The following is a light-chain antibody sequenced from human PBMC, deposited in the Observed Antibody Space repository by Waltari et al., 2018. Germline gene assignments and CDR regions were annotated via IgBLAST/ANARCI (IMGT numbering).Light chain of an antibody. CDR2: TAS. CDR3: QQSYTTPLT. V-gene: IGKV1-39*01. Sequence: DIQMTQSPSSLSASVGDRVTITCRASQSINSFLNWYQQKPGKAPKLLIYTASSLQSGVLSRFGGSGYGTDFTLTISSLQPEDFATYYCQQSYTTPLTFGGGTKVEIK. J-gene: IGKJ4*01. CDR1: QSINSF.